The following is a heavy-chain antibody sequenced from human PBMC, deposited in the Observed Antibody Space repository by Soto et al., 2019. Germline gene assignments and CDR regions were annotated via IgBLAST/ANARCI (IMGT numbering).Heavy chain of an antibody. D-gene: IGHD1-26*01. CDR1: GYTFINYG. Sequence: QVQLVQSGAEVKKPGASVRVSCKTSGYTFINYGITWVRQAPGQGLEWMGWLSAYNDDTSSSETIQDRFTMTTDTPTTQVYMDLRSLTSDDTAVYYCARWSAIVGGAEALDVWGQGTMVIASS. CDR2: LSAYNDDT. V-gene: IGHV1-18*01. CDR3: ARWSAIVGGAEALDV. J-gene: IGHJ3*01.